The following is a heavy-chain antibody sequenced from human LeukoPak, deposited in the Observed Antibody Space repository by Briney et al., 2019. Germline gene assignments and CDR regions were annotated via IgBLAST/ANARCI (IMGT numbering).Heavy chain of an antibody. V-gene: IGHV3-48*01. CDR2: IGSSGSTI. D-gene: IGHD1-14*01. Sequence: GGSLRLSCAASGFTFSSYSMNWVRQAPGKGLEWVSYIGSSGSTIYYAGSVKGRFTISRDNAQNSVYLQMNSLRAEDTAVYYCANLKPPAPDGLDIWGQGTLVTVSS. CDR3: ANLKPPAPDGLDI. CDR1: GFTFSSYS. J-gene: IGHJ3*02.